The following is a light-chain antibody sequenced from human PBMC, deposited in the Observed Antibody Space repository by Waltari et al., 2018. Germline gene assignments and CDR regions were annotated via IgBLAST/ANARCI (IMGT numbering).Light chain of an antibody. Sequence: DIVMTQSPDSLAVSLGERATINCKSSQSVLYTSNNKNYLAWYQQKPGQPPKLLIYWASTRVSGVPDRFSGSGSGTDFTLTISRLQAEDVAVYHCQQYHSSPSFGQGTRLEIK. CDR2: WAS. J-gene: IGKJ5*01. CDR3: QQYHSSPS. V-gene: IGKV4-1*01. CDR1: QSVLYTSNNKNY.